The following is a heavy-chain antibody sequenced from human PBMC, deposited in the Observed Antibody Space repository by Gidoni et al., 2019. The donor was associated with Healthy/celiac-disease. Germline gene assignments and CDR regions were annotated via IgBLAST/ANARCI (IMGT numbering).Heavy chain of an antibody. D-gene: IGHD3-22*01. CDR3: AKTYPYDSSGYPTHDAFDI. V-gene: IGHV3-23*01. CDR2: ISGSGGST. J-gene: IGHJ3*02. Sequence: EVQLLESGGGLVQPGGSLRLSCAASGFTFSSYAMSWVRQAPGKGLEWVSAISGSGGSTYYADSVKGRFTISRDNSKNTLYLQMNSLRAEDTAVYYCAKTYPYDSSGYPTHDAFDIWGQGTMVTVSS. CDR1: GFTFSSYA.